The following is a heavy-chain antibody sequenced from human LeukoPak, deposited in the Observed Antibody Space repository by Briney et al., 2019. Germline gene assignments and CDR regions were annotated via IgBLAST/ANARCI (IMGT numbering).Heavy chain of an antibody. J-gene: IGHJ5*02. CDR3: AKDTYQLLSGWFDP. D-gene: IGHD2-2*01. CDR2: ISWNSDSI. V-gene: IGHV3-9*01. Sequence: GGSLRLSCAASGFTFDDYAMHWVRQAPGKGQEWVSGISWNSDSIGYADSVKGRFTISRDNAKNSLYLQMNSLRAEDTALYYCAKDTYQLLSGWFDPWGQGTLVTVSS. CDR1: GFTFDDYA.